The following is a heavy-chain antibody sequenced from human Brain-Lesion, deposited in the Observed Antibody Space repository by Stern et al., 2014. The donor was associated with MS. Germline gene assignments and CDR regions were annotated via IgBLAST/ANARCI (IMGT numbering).Heavy chain of an antibody. Sequence: ESGPTLVKPTQTLTLTCIFSGFSLNTPGVGVGWIRQPPGKALEWLALIYWDDDNLYSPSVKKRVTISKDPSKNQWVLTMSNMDPVDTGTYFRARRRVAVVGRAPPNYFDPWGQGTLVTVSA. CDR2: IYWDDDN. CDR3: ARRRVAVVGRAPPNYFDP. J-gene: IGHJ5*02. V-gene: IGHV2-5*02. D-gene: IGHD4-23*01. CDR1: GFSLNTPGVG.